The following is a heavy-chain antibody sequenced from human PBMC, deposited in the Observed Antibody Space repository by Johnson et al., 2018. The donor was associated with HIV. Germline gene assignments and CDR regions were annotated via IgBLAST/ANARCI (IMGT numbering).Heavy chain of an antibody. CDR3: ARGYDSGGYYYGAFHI. J-gene: IGHJ3*02. Sequence: EVQLVESGGGLVQPGGSLRLYCAASGFTFSSYDMHWVRQATGKGLEWVSAIGTAGDTYYPGSVKGRFTISRENAKNSLYLQMNSLRAGDTAVYYCARGYDSGGYYYGAFHIWGQGTMVTVSS. CDR2: IGTAGDT. CDR1: GFTFSSYD. D-gene: IGHD3-22*01. V-gene: IGHV3-13*01.